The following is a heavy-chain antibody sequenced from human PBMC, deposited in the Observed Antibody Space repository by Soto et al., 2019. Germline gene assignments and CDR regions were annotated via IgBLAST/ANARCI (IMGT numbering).Heavy chain of an antibody. V-gene: IGHV3-74*01. CDR2: INSDGSST. Sequence: EVQLVESGGGLVQPGGSLRLSCAASGFTFSSYWMHWVRQAPGKGLVWVSRINSDGSSTSYADSVKGQFTISRDNAKNTLYMQMNSLRAEDTAVYYCAREPRDGYNPDYWGQGTLVTVSS. D-gene: IGHD5-12*01. CDR1: GFTFSSYW. J-gene: IGHJ4*02. CDR3: AREPRDGYNPDY.